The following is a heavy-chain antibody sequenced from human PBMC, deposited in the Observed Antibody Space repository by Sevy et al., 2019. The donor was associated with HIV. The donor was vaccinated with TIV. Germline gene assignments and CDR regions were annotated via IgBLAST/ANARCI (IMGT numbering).Heavy chain of an antibody. CDR1: GVTFSSYG. CDR2: ISYDGSKK. V-gene: IGHV3-30*03. CDR3: AHSSGLYGYYYGMDV. Sequence: GGSLRLSCAASGVTFSSYGIHWVRQAPGKGLEWVAVISYDGSKKNHAESMKGRFTISRDNSKNTLYLEMVSLRPEDTAVYYCAHSSGLYGYYYGMDVWGQGTTVTVSS. D-gene: IGHD3-3*01. J-gene: IGHJ6*02.